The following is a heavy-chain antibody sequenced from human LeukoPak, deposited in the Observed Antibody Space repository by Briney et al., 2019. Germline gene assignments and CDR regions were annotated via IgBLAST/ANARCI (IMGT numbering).Heavy chain of an antibody. J-gene: IGHJ3*02. CDR2: IYYSGST. V-gene: IGHV4-30-4*01. Sequence: PSETLSLTCTVSGVSISSGDYYWSWIRQPPGTGLEWIGYIYYSGSTYYNPSLKSRVTISVDTSKNQFSLKLSSVTAADTAVYYCQSGYDAFDIWGQGTMVTVSS. CDR1: GVSISSGDYY. D-gene: IGHD5-12*01. CDR3: QSGYDAFDI.